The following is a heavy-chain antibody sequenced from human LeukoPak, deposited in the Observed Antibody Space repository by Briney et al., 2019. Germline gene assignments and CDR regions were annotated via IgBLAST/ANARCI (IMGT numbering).Heavy chain of an antibody. J-gene: IGHJ5*02. CDR2: IYYSGST. Sequence: SETLSLTCTVSGGSISSYYWSWIRQLPGKGLEWIGYIYYSGSTNYNPSLKSRVTISVDTSKNQFSLKLNSVTAADTAVYYCARQGGSSSAYYWFDPWGQGTLVTVSS. D-gene: IGHD3-22*01. V-gene: IGHV4-59*08. CDR3: ARQGGSSSAYYWFDP. CDR1: GGSISSYY.